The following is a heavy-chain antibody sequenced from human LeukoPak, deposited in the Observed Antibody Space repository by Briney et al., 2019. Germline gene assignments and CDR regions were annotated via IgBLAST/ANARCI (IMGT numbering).Heavy chain of an antibody. Sequence: PSETLSLTCTVSGGSISSSSYYWGWIRQPPGKGLEWIGSIYYSGSTYYNPSLKSRVTISVDTSKNQFSLKLSSVTAADTAVYYCARVTVDGYNESWFDPWGQGTLVTVSS. V-gene: IGHV4-39*07. D-gene: IGHD5-24*01. CDR2: IYYSGST. CDR1: GGSISSSSYY. CDR3: ARVTVDGYNESWFDP. J-gene: IGHJ5*02.